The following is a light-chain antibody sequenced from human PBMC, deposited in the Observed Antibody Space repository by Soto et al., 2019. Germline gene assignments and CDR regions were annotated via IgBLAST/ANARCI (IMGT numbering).Light chain of an antibody. Sequence: EVVLTQSPATLSVSPGDRATLSCRASQYIGSAVAWYRQRSGQAPRLLIFDASIRVPTTPARFSGSVSGTEFTLTISSLESEDFAVYFCQQYGDRPRTLGQGTKVDSK. CDR2: DAS. J-gene: IGKJ1*01. CDR3: QQYGDRPRT. CDR1: QYIGSA. V-gene: IGKV3-15*01.